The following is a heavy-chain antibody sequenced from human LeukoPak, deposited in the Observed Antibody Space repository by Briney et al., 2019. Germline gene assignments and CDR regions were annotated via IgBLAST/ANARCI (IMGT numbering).Heavy chain of an antibody. CDR2: IYSGGST. V-gene: IGHV3-53*01. CDR3: ARVGGSGIEGAYYFDY. CDR1: GFTVSSNY. J-gene: IGHJ4*02. Sequence: GGSLRLSCAAPGFTVSSNYMSWVRQAPGKGLEWVSVIYSGGSTYYADSVKGRFTISRDNSKNTLYLQMNSLRAEDTAVYYCARVGGSGIEGAYYFDYWGQGTLVTVSS. D-gene: IGHD3-10*01.